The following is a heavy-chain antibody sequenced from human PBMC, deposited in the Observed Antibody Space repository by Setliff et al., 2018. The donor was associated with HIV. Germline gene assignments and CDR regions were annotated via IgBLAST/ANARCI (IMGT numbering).Heavy chain of an antibody. CDR2: IDHSGST. J-gene: IGHJ4*02. D-gene: IGHD3-10*01. CDR3: ARGLNYYGSGSYLSLGY. CDR1: GGSFNDYY. Sequence: SQTLSLTCAVYGGSFNDYYWTWIRQPPGGGLEWIGEIDHSGSTKYHASLKSRVTISIDTSKNQISRKLSSVTAADTAVYYCARGLNYYGSGSYLSLGYWGQGTLVTVSS. V-gene: IGHV4-34*01.